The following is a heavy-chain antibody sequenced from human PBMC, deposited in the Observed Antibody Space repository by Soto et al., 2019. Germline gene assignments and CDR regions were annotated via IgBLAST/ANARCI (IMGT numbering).Heavy chain of an antibody. CDR3: ASSGSYNQPSKLNY. Sequence: EVQLVQSGAEVKKPGASVQISCKVSGYTFTDYYMHWVQQAPAKGLEWLRLVHREDGETMYAEKFQGRVTITTDTSTGTAYMDLSSLRSEDTAVYYCASSGSYNQPSKLNYWGQGTLVTVSS. V-gene: IGHV1-69-2*01. CDR2: VHREDGET. D-gene: IGHD1-26*01. J-gene: IGHJ4*02. CDR1: GYTFTDYY.